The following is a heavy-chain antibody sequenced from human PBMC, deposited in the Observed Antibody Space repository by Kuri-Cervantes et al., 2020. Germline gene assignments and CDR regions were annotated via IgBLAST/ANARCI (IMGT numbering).Heavy chain of an antibody. J-gene: IGHJ4*02. CDR3: ATDVGLH. CDR2: IRDDGSSR. CDR1: GFTFTTYA. V-gene: IGHV3-30*02. Sequence: GESLKISCAASGFTFTTYAMHWVRQAPGKGLEWVAFIRDDGSSRYYADSVKGRFTISRDNSKSTMYLQMSSLRAEDTAAYSCATDVGLHWGQGTLVTVSS. D-gene: IGHD5/OR15-5a*01.